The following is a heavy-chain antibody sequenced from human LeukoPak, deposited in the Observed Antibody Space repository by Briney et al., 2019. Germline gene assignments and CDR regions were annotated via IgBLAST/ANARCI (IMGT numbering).Heavy chain of an antibody. CDR3: AKYRAMIVVALDY. CDR2: ISVSGGST. D-gene: IGHD3-22*01. V-gene: IGHV3-23*01. CDR1: GFTFSSYA. J-gene: IGHJ4*02. Sequence: GGSLRLSCAASGFTFSSYAMSWVRQAPGKGLEWVSGISVSGGSTYYAGSVKGRFTISRDNSKNTLYLQMNSLRAEDTAVYYCAKYRAMIVVALDYWGQGALVTVSS.